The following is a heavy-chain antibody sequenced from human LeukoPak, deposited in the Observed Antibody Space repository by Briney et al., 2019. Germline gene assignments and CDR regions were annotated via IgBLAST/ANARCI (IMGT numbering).Heavy chain of an antibody. J-gene: IGHJ2*01. CDR3: ARDRVVINPGYFFDL. Sequence: GGSLRLSCAGSGFTFSSYAMHWVRQAPGKGLEWVAIILSDGANRYYADAVKGRFDISRGNSKKMLYLQMNSLRAEDTAIYYCARDRVVINPGYFFDLWGRGMTVTVSS. CDR1: GFTFSSYA. D-gene: IGHD3-22*01. CDR2: ILSDGANR. V-gene: IGHV3-33*01.